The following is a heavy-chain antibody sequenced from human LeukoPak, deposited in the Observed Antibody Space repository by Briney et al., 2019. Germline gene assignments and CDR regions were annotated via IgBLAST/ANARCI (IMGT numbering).Heavy chain of an antibody. CDR1: GGSISSKSYY. V-gene: IGHV4-39*02. Sequence: SETLSLTCTVSGGSISSKSYYWGWIREPPGKGLEWIGSVYYTGNTYYNPSLKSRVTISLDTSKNHFSLNLSSVTAADTAVYFCASSTSGWYNGNDYRGQGTLVTVSS. J-gene: IGHJ4*02. D-gene: IGHD6-19*01. CDR3: ASSTSGWYNGNDY. CDR2: VYYTGNT.